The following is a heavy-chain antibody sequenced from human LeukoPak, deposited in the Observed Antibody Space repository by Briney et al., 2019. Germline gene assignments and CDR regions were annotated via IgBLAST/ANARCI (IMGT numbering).Heavy chain of an antibody. CDR2: IYYSGST. CDR3: ARSDFYTSSPDY. CDR1: GGSVSSGSYY. V-gene: IGHV4-61*01. Sequence: SEALSLTCTVSGGSVSSGSYYWSWIRQPPGKGLEWIGYIYYSGSTNYNPSLKSRVTISVDTSKNQFSLNLTSVTAADTAVYYCARSDFYTSSPDYWGQGTLVSVSS. D-gene: IGHD6-13*01. J-gene: IGHJ4*02.